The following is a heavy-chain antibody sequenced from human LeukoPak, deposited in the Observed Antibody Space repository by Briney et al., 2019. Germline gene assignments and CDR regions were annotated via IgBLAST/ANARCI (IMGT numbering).Heavy chain of an antibody. D-gene: IGHD1-26*01. CDR3: ARLLGAVGYYYYYYMDV. J-gene: IGHJ6*03. CDR1: GVSISSSSYY. Sequence: SETLSLTCTVSGVSISSSSYYWGWIRQPPGKGLEWIGSIYYSGSTYYNPSLKSRVTISVDTSKNQFSLKLSSVTAADTAVYYCARLLGAVGYYYYYYMDVWGKGTTVTVSS. CDR2: IYYSGST. V-gene: IGHV4-39*01.